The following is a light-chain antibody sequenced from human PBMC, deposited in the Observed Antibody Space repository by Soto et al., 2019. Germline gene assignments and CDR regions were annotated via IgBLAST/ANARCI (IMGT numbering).Light chain of an antibody. Sequence: VVLTHSPCTLSMSPGYRATLSFMSIQSVTGSYVSWYQQKPGQAPRLLIYDVSSRATGTPERFSGSGSGTDFTLTVGRLEPEDFAVYFCQQYGSSPVTFGQGTRLEIK. CDR2: DVS. CDR3: QQYGSSPVT. V-gene: IGKV3-20*01. CDR1: QSVTGSY. J-gene: IGKJ5*01.